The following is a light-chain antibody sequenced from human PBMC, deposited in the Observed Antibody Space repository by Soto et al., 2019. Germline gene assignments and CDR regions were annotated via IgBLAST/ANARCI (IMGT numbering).Light chain of an antibody. J-gene: IGKJ1*01. CDR2: KSS. CDR1: ASISSW. Sequence: DIQMTQSPATLSATVEDRVTITCRASASISSWLAWYQQQPGKAPKLLIYKSSILENGVPSRFSGGGSGTEFTLAISSLQPDDFATYCCQQYGAFGQGTKVDI. V-gene: IGKV1-5*03. CDR3: QQYGA.